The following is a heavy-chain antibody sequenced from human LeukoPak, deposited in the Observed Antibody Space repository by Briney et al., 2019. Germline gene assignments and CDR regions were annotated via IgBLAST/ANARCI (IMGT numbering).Heavy chain of an antibody. Sequence: GGSLRLSCAASGFTVSSNYMSWVRQAPGKGLEWVSVIYSGGSTYYADSVKGRFTTSRHNSKNTLYLQMNSLRAEDTAVYYCARVRVDKAVAATYYYYYGMDVWGQGTTVTVSS. D-gene: IGHD6-19*01. CDR1: GFTVSSNY. J-gene: IGHJ6*02. CDR3: ARVRVDKAVAATYYYYYGMDV. CDR2: IYSGGST. V-gene: IGHV3-53*04.